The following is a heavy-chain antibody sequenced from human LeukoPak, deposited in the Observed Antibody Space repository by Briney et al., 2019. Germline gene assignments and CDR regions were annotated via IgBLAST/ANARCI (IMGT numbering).Heavy chain of an antibody. CDR2: FSGSGGST. J-gene: IGHJ4*02. Sequence: GGSLRLSCAASGFTFSSYAMSWVRQAPGRGLEWVSGFSGSGGSTYYADSVKGRFTISRDNSKNTLYLQMNSLRAEDTAVYYCARAGNIRFDYWGQGTLVTVSS. V-gene: IGHV3-23*01. D-gene: IGHD1/OR15-1a*01. CDR3: ARAGNIRFDY. CDR1: GFTFSSYA.